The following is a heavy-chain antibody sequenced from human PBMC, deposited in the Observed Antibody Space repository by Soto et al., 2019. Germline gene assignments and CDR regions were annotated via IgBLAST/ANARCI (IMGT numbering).Heavy chain of an antibody. Sequence: SVKVSCKASGGTFSSYAISWVRQAPGQGLEWMGGIIPIFGTANYAQKFQGRVTITADESTSTAYMELSSLRSEDTAVYYCAREIPDIVVVPAATNYYYYGMDVWGQGTTVTVSS. CDR1: GGTFSSYA. J-gene: IGHJ6*02. CDR3: AREIPDIVVVPAATNYYYYGMDV. V-gene: IGHV1-69*13. D-gene: IGHD2-2*01. CDR2: IIPIFGTA.